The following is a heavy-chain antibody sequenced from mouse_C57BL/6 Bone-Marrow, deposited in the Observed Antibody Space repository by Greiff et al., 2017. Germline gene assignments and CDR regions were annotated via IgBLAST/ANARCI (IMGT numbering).Heavy chain of an antibody. CDR1: GYSITSGYY. V-gene: IGHV3-6*01. J-gene: IGHJ3*01. CDR3: AGDRQLRGAY. CDR2: IRYDGSN. D-gene: IGHD3-2*02. Sequence: EVQLQQSGPGLVKPSPSLSLTCSVTGYSITSGYYWNWIRQFPGNKLEWMGYIRYDGSNNYNPSLKNRISITRDTSNNRFFLKLNSVTTEDTATYYCAGDRQLRGAYWGQGTLVTVSA.